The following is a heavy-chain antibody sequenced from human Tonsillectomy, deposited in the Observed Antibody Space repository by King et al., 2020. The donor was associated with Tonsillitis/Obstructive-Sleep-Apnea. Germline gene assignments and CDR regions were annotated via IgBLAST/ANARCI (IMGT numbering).Heavy chain of an antibody. V-gene: IGHV5-51*01. J-gene: IGHJ3*02. D-gene: IGHD4-23*01. Sequence: VQLVQSGAEVKKPGESLKISCKGSGDFFTNYWIAWVRQMPGKGLEWMGIFYPDDSDTTYSPSFQGQVTMSADKSISTAYLQWSSLKASDTAMYYCARHAATVVTPCGAFDIWGQGTMVTVSS. CDR3: ARHAATVVTPCGAFDI. CDR1: GDFFTNYW. CDR2: FYPDDSDT.